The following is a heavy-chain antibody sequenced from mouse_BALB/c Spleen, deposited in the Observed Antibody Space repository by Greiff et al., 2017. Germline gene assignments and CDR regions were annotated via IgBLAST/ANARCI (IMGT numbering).Heavy chain of an antibody. J-gene: IGHJ4*01. CDR1: GFSLTSYG. D-gene: IGHD2-4*01. CDR2: IWSDGST. V-gene: IGHV2-6-2*01. CDR3: ARHDYDVYYAMDY. Sequence: QVQLKQSGPDLVAPSQSLSITCTVSGFSLTSYGVHWVRQPPGKGLEWLVVIWSDGSTTYNSALKSRLSISKDNSKSQVFLKMNSLQTDDTAMYYCARHDYDVYYAMDYWGQGTSVTVSS.